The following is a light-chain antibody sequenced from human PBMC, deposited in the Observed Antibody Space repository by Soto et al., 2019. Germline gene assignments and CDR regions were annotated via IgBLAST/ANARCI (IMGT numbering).Light chain of an antibody. CDR2: EAN. J-gene: IGLJ1*01. CDR1: SSDVGSCYL. CDR3: CSYAGGGTYV. Sequence: QSVLTQPASVSGSPGQSITISCTGTSSDVGSCYLVSWYQQHPGKAPKLMIYEANKRPSGVSSRFSGSKSGNTASLPISGLQADDEASYSCCSYAGGGTYVFGTGTKGTVL. V-gene: IGLV2-23*01.